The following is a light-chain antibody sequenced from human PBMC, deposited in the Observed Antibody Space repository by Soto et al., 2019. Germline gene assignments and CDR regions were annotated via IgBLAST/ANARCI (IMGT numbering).Light chain of an antibody. CDR2: DVT. CDR3: CSYAGSHTFVV. V-gene: IGLV2-11*02. Sequence: QSALTQPRSVSGSPGQSVTISCTGTSSDVGRYSFVSWYQQHPGKAPKLLIYDVTKRPSGVPDRFSGSKSGNTASLTISGLQAEDEADYYCCSYAGSHTFVVFGGGTQLTVL. J-gene: IGLJ2*01. CDR1: SSDVGRYSF.